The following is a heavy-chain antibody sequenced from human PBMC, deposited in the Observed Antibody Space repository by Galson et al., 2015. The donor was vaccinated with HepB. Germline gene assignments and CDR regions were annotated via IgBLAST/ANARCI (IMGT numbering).Heavy chain of an antibody. J-gene: IGHJ4*02. CDR1: GFTFSSYG. CDR2: IWYDGSNK. CDR3: ARDRGFHSDSPAY. V-gene: IGHV3-33*01. Sequence: SLRLSCAASGFTFSSYGMHWVRQAPGKGLEWMGVIWYDGSNKYYADSVKGRFTISRDNSKKTLFLQMNSLRVEDTGIYYCARDRGFHSDSPAYWGQGTMVIVS. D-gene: IGHD1-26*01.